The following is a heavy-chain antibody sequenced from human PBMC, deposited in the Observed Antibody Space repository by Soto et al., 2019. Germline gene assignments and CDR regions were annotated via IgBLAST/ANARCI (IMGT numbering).Heavy chain of an antibody. CDR2: IYYSGST. Sequence: SETLSLTCTVSGGSISSYYWSWIRQPPGKGLEWIGYIYYSGSTNYNPSLKSRVTISVDTSKNQFSLKLSSVTAADTAVYYCARGIRRYCSSTSCYGIDYYYYYMDVWGKGTTVTVSS. J-gene: IGHJ6*03. CDR1: GGSISSYY. D-gene: IGHD2-2*01. V-gene: IGHV4-59*08. CDR3: ARGIRRYCSSTSCYGIDYYYYYMDV.